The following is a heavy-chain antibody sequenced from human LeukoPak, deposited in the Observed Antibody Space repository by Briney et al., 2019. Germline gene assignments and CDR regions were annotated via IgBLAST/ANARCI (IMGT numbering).Heavy chain of an antibody. D-gene: IGHD6-13*01. CDR1: GYTFTGYY. CDR2: INPNSGGT. J-gene: IGHJ4*02. Sequence: ASVKVSCKASGYTFTGYYMHWVRQAPGQGLEWMGWINPNSGGTNYAQKFQGRVTMTTDTSTSTAYMELRSLRSDDTAVYYCAREGSSSWYSYWGQGTVVTVSS. V-gene: IGHV1-2*02. CDR3: AREGSSSWYSY.